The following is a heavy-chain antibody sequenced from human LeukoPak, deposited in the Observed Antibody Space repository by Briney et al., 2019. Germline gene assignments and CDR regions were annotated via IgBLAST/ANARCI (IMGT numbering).Heavy chain of an antibody. CDR1: IDSFSNYH. D-gene: IGHD1-26*01. Sequence: SETLSLTCAVYIDSFSNYHWNWIRQTPAKGMEWIGEVNESGGTNISPSLKSRVTISVDTSKNQFSLKLSSVTAADTAVYYCARDVWGGYYYYMDVWAKGPRSPSP. CDR2: VNESGGT. V-gene: IGHV4-34*01. CDR3: ARDVWGGYYYYMDV. J-gene: IGHJ6*03.